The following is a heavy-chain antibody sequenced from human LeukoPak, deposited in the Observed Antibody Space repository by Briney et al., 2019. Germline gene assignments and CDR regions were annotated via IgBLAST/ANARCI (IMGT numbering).Heavy chain of an antibody. Sequence: GGSLRLSCAASGFTFSSYAMSWVRQAPGKGLEWVSAISGSGGNTYYADSVKGRFTISRDNSKNTLYLQMNSLRAEDTAVYYCAKIRVGATSQFDYWGQGTLVTVSS. CDR1: GFTFSSYA. CDR2: ISGSGGNT. D-gene: IGHD1-26*01. J-gene: IGHJ4*02. CDR3: AKIRVGATSQFDY. V-gene: IGHV3-23*01.